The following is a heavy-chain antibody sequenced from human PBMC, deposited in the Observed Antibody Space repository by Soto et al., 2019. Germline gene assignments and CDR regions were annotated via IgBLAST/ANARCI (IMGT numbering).Heavy chain of an antibody. J-gene: IGHJ3*02. D-gene: IGHD3-22*01. Sequence: GGSLRLSCAASGFTFSSYAMSWVRQAPGKGLEWVSAISGSGGSTYYADSVKGRFTISRDNSKNTLYLQMNSLRAEDTAVYYCAKDGPTYYYDSSGYHPGAFDIWGQGTMVTVSS. CDR2: ISGSGGST. CDR1: GFTFSSYA. V-gene: IGHV3-23*01. CDR3: AKDGPTYYYDSSGYHPGAFDI.